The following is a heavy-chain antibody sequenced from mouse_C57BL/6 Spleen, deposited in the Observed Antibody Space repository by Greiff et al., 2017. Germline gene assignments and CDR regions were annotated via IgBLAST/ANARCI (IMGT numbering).Heavy chain of an antibody. CDR1: GYTFTDYY. CDR3: ARSVFIAGPYYFDY. CDR2: INPYNGGT. V-gene: IGHV1-19*01. D-gene: IGHD1-1*01. Sequence: EVKLQESGPVLVKPGASVKMSCKASGYTFTDYYMNWVKQSHGKSLEWIGVINPYNGGTSYNQNFKGKATLTVDKSSRTAYMELNSLTSEDSAVYYCARSVFIAGPYYFDYWGQGTTLTVSS. J-gene: IGHJ2*01.